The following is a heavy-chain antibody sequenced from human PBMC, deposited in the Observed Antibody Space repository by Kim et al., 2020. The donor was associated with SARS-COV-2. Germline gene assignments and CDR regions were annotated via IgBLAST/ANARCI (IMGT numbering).Heavy chain of an antibody. CDR1: EDSVSSNSAA. CDR3: ARATSGGWYFDR. D-gene: IGHD3-16*01. Sequence: SQNLSLTCAISEDSVSSNSAAWNWIRQFPSRGLEWLGRTYYRSKWQNDYAPSVKSRITINPDTSKNQFPLQLNSVTPEDTAVYYCARATSGGWYFDRWGRGTRVTVSS. CDR2: TYYRSKWQN. V-gene: IGHV6-1*01. J-gene: IGHJ2*01.